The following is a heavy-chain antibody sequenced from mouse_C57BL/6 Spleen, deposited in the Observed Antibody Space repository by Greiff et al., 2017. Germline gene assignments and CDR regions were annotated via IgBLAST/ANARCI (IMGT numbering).Heavy chain of an antibody. CDR2: IWSDGST. D-gene: IGHD1-1*01. Sequence: VHLVESGPGLVAPSQSLSITCTVSGFSLTSYGVHWVRQPPGKGLEWLVVIWSDGSTTYNSALKSRLIINKDSSKIQVFLEMNSLPTDDTAMYYCARQNYYGYYFDYWGQGTTLTVSS. J-gene: IGHJ2*01. CDR1: GFSLTSYG. CDR3: ARQNYYGYYFDY. V-gene: IGHV2-6-1*01.